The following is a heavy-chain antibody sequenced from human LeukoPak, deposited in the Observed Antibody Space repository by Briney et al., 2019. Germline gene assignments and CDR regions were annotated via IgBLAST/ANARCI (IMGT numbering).Heavy chain of an antibody. CDR2: ISSSSSTI. V-gene: IGHV3-48*01. Sequence: RPGGSLRLSCAASGFTFSSYSMNWVRQAPGKGLEWVSYISSSSSTIYYADSVKGRFTISRDNAKNSLYLQMNTLRAEGTAVYYCARGNDYGDYVAYFQHWGQGTLVTVSS. CDR1: GFTFSSYS. D-gene: IGHD4-17*01. CDR3: ARGNDYGDYVAYFQH. J-gene: IGHJ1*01.